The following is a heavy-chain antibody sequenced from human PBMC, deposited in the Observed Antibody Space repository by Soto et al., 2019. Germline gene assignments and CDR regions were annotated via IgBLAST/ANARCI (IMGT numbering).Heavy chain of an antibody. J-gene: IGHJ3*01. Sequence: EVQLVESGGGLVKPGGSLRLSCAASGFTFSSYSMNWVRQAPGKGLEWVSSISSSSSYIYYADSVKGRFTISRDNAKNSKYLKMNSLRAEATAVDYCARVTVRRDYGDLSDAFDLWGQGTMVTVSS. CDR2: ISSSSSYI. D-gene: IGHD4-17*01. CDR1: GFTFSSYS. V-gene: IGHV3-21*01. CDR3: ARVTVRRDYGDLSDAFDL.